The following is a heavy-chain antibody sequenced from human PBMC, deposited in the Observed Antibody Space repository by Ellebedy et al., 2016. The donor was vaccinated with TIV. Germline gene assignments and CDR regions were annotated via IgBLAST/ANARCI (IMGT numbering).Heavy chain of an antibody. J-gene: IGHJ4*02. CDR3: GSYT. CDR1: GFSFSSYA. D-gene: IGHD5-24*01. Sequence: GGSLRLSXAASGFSFSSYALTWVRQAPGKGLEWVSVISPDGGSTDYTDSVKGRFTISRDNSKNMLYLQMNTLRVEDTALYYCGSYTWGRGTLVTVSS. V-gene: IGHV3-23*01. CDR2: ISPDGGST.